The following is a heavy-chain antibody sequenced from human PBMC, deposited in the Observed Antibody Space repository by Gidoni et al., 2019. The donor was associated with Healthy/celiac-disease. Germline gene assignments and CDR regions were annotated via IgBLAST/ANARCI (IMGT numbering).Heavy chain of an antibody. CDR1: GFPFSGYA. D-gene: IGHD3-10*01. CDR2: ISGSGSRT. J-gene: IGHJ4*02. CDR3: AKEPPYYYGSGSYEV. Sequence: EVQLLESVGGLVQPGGSLSLSCAASGFPFSGYAMRWVRQAPGKGLEWVSSISGSGSRTYYADSVKGRFTISRDNSKNTMYLQMNSLRAEDTAVYYCAKEPPYYYGSGSYEVWGQGTLVTVSS. V-gene: IGHV3-23*01.